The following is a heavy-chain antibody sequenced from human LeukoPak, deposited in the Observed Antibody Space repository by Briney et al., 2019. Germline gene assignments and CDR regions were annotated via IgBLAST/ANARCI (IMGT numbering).Heavy chain of an antibody. V-gene: IGHV3-7*01. D-gene: IGHD3-10*01. Sequence: PGGSLRLSCAASGFTFSYYWMSWVRQAPGKGLEWVANIKQDGSEKYYVDSVKGRFTISRDNAKNSLYLQMNSLRAEDTAVYYCARDAAGGWFGESPLGYWGQGTLVTVSS. CDR3: ARDAAGGWFGESPLGY. CDR1: GFTFSYYW. J-gene: IGHJ4*02. CDR2: IKQDGSEK.